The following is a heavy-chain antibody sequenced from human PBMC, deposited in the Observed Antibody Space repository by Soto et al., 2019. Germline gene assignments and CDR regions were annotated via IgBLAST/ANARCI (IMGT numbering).Heavy chain of an antibody. D-gene: IGHD2-15*01. Sequence: GGSLRLSCAASGFTFSSYSMNWVRQAPGKGLEWVSYISSSGSTIYYADPVKGRFTISRNNAKNSLYQQMNSLRAEDTAEYYCARDLRYCSGGSCYPDDYWGQGTLVTVSS. V-gene: IGHV3-48*01. CDR2: ISSSGSTI. J-gene: IGHJ4*02. CDR1: GFTFSSYS. CDR3: ARDLRYCSGGSCYPDDY.